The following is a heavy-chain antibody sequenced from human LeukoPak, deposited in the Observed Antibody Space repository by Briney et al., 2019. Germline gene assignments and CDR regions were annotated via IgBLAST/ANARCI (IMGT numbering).Heavy chain of an antibody. D-gene: IGHD2-15*01. CDR1: GFTFSSYW. Sequence: GGSLRLSCAASGFTFSSYWMSWVRQAPGKGLEWVANIKQDGSEKYYVDSVKGRFTFSRDNAKNSLNLQMNRLRGEGTAVYYWARGRRMARYCSGGSCYFDYWGQGTLVTVSS. J-gene: IGHJ4*02. CDR2: IKQDGSEK. V-gene: IGHV3-7*03. CDR3: ARGRRMARYCSGGSCYFDY.